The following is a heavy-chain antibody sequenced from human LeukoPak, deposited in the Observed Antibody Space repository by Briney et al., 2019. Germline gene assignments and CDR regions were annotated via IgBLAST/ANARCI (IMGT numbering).Heavy chain of an antibody. CDR2: INHSGST. D-gene: IGHD3-22*01. Sequence: PSETLSLTCAVYGGSFSGYYWSWIRQPPGKGLEWIGEINHSGSTNYNPSLKSRVTISVDTSKNQFSLKLSSVTAADTAVYYCARGTYYYDSSGYYFTGTFDYWGQGTLVTVSS. V-gene: IGHV4-34*01. CDR1: GGSFSGYY. J-gene: IGHJ4*02. CDR3: ARGTYYYDSSGYYFTGTFDY.